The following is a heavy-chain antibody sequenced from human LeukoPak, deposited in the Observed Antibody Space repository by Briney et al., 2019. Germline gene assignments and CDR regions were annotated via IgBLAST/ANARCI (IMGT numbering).Heavy chain of an antibody. CDR3: ARGGGSGWYGTALYY. V-gene: IGHV3-64*01. CDR2: ISSNWGST. CDR1: GFTFSSYW. Sequence: GGSLRLSCAASGFTFSSYWMHWVRQAPGKGLEYVSGISSNWGSTYYANSGKGRFTISSDNSKNTLYLQMGSLRAEDMAVYYCARGGGSGWYGTALYYGGQGTLVTVSS. J-gene: IGHJ4*02. D-gene: IGHD6-19*01.